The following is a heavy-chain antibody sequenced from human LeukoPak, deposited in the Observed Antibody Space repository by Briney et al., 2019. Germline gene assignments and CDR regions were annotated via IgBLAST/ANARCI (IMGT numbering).Heavy chain of an antibody. J-gene: IGHJ4*02. Sequence: GGSLRLSCSASGFTFTTYAMHWVRQAPGKGLEYVSAISGYGGATYYADSVKGRFTISRDNSKNTLYLQMSSLRAEDTAVYYCVMVAVGSAFDYWGQGTLVTVSS. CDR1: GFTFTTYA. D-gene: IGHD1-26*01. CDR2: ISGYGGAT. V-gene: IGHV3-64D*09. CDR3: VMVAVGSAFDY.